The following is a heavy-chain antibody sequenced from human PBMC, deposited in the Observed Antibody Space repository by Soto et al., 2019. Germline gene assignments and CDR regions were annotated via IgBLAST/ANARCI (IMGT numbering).Heavy chain of an antibody. D-gene: IGHD2-15*01. V-gene: IGHV4-34*01. J-gene: IGHJ4*02. Sequence: QVQLQQWGAGLLKPSETLSLTCAVYGGSFSGYYWSWIRQPPGKGLEWIGEINQSRNTNYNPSLKGRVNLSVDSSKSQFYLKLSSVTAAYSAVVYCARRVRVCCPECNEYWGQGTLVTV. CDR1: GGSFSGYY. CDR2: INQSRNT. CDR3: ARRVRVCCPECNEY.